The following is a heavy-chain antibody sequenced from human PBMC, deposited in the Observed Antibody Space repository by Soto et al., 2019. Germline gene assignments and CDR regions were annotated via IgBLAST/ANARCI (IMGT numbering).Heavy chain of an antibody. Sequence: RASVKVSCKASGYTFTYYHVHWVRQAPGQGLEWMGIINPNGGDTTYAQKFQGRVTMTRDTSTSTVYMEVSSLRSEDTALYYCARAPYSYGLLFYLDYWGQGTLVTVSS. CDR2: INPNGGDT. D-gene: IGHD5-18*01. V-gene: IGHV1-46*01. CDR1: GYTFTYYH. J-gene: IGHJ4*02. CDR3: ARAPYSYGLLFYLDY.